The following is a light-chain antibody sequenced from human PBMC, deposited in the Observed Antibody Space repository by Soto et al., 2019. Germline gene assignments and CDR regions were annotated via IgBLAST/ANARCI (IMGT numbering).Light chain of an antibody. CDR2: YDS. V-gene: IGLV3-21*04. Sequence: SYELTQPPSVSVAPGKTARITCGGNNIGSKSVHWYQQKPGQAPVLVIYYDSDRPSVIPERFSGSNSGNTATLTISRVEAGDEAEYYCQAWDSSSDPVVFGGWTKLTVL. CDR3: QAWDSSSDPVV. J-gene: IGLJ2*01. CDR1: NIGSKS.